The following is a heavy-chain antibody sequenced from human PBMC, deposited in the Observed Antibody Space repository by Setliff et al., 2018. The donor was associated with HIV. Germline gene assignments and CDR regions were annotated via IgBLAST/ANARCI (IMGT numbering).Heavy chain of an antibody. V-gene: IGHV3-49*04. Sequence: GGSLRLSCTASGFAFGDFPMSWVRQAPGKGLEWVGFIRSQDYGGSTEYAASVKGRFAISRDDSKSIAYLQMNSLKTEDTGVYYCTRDKGYAFDIWGQGTMVTVSS. CDR3: TRDKGYAFDI. D-gene: IGHD5-18*01. CDR1: GFAFGDFP. J-gene: IGHJ3*02. CDR2: IRSQDYGGST.